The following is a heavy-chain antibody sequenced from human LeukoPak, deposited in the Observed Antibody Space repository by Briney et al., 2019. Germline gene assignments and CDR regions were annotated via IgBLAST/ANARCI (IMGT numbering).Heavy chain of an antibody. D-gene: IGHD3-22*01. CDR2: IWYDGSNK. V-gene: IGHV3-33*01. CDR3: ARDFSITMIVGRAFDI. Sequence: GGSLRLSCAASGFTFSSYGMHWVRQAPGKGLEWVAVIWYDGSNKYYADSVKGRFTISRDNSKNTLYLQMNSLGAEDTAVYYCARDFSITMIVGRAFDIWGQGTMVTVSS. J-gene: IGHJ3*02. CDR1: GFTFSSYG.